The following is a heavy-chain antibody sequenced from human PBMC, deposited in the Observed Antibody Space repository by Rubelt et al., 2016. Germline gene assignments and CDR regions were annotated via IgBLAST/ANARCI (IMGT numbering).Heavy chain of an antibody. D-gene: IGHD3-9*01. V-gene: IGHV4-39*01. CDR3: ARVGYFGRGANY. CDR1: GGSLSSSAYY. Sequence: QLQLQESGPGLVKPSETLSLTCTVSGGSLSSSAYYWGWIRQPPGKGLEWIGSTSYSGSTYYNPSLKSRVTISVDTSNDQFSLRLSSVTAADTAVYYCARVGYFGRGANYWGQGTLVTVSS. J-gene: IGHJ4*02. CDR2: TSYSGST.